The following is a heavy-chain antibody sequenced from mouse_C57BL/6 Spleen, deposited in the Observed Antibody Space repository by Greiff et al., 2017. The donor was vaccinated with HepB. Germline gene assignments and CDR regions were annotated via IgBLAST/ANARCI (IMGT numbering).Heavy chain of an antibody. V-gene: IGHV1-18*01. CDR1: GYTFTDYN. Sequence: EVQLQQSGPELVKPGASVKIPCKASGYTFTDYNMDWVKQSHGKSLEWIGDINPNNGGTIYNQKFKGKATLTVDKSSSTAYMELRSLTSEDSAVYYAPLSSPLSSYCEVWGTGTTVTVSS. J-gene: IGHJ1*03. CDR3: PLSSPLSSYCEV. CDR2: INPNNGGT. D-gene: IGHD6-1*01.